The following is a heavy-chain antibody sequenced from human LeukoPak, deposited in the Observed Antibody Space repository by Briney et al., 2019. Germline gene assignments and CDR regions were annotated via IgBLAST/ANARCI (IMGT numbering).Heavy chain of an antibody. CDR1: GGSISSGGYY. V-gene: IGHV4-31*03. J-gene: IGHJ5*02. D-gene: IGHD2-2*01. CDR2: IYYSGST. CDR3: ARARYCSSTSCYYSSVDWFDP. Sequence: SQTLSLTCTVSGGSISSGGYYWSWIRQPPGKGLEWIGYIYYSGSTYYNPSLKSRVTISVDTSKNQFSLKLSSVTAADTAVYYCARARYCSSTSCYYSSVDWFDPWGQGTLVTVSS.